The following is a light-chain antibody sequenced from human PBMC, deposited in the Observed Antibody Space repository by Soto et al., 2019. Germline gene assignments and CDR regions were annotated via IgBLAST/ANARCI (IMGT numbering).Light chain of an antibody. J-gene: IGLJ2*01. CDR3: CSYVGSRV. Sequence: QSALTQPASVSGSPGQSITISCTGTSSDVGSYNLVSWYQQHPGKAPKLMIYEVSKRPSGVSNRFSGSKSGNTASLTISGLQAEDEADYYCCSYVGSRVFGGGTKVTVL. CDR1: SSDVGSYNL. V-gene: IGLV2-23*02. CDR2: EVS.